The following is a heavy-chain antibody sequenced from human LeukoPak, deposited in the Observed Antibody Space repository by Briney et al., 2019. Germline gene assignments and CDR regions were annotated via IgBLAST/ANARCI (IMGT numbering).Heavy chain of an antibody. J-gene: IGHJ4*02. CDR2: INPNSGGT. CDR3: ARGGALYYDFWD. Sequence: ASVKVSCKASGYTFTCYYMHWVRQAPGQGLEWMGWINPNSGGTNYAQKLQGRVTMTRDTSITTAYMELSRLRSDDTAVYYCARGGALYYDFWDWGQGTLVTVSS. V-gene: IGHV1-2*02. CDR1: GYTFTCYY. D-gene: IGHD3-3*01.